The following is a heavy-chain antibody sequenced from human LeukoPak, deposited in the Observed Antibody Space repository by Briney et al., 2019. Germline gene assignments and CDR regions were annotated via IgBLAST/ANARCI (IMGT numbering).Heavy chain of an antibody. J-gene: IGHJ4*02. CDR1: GFTVSSNY. CDR2: IYSGGST. D-gene: IGHD3-22*01. CDR3: ARETAYYHDSSGRLD. Sequence: GGSLRLSCAASGFTVSSNYMSWVRQAPGKGLEWVSVIYSGGSTYYADSVKGRFTISRDNSKNTLYLQMNSLRAEDTAVYYCARETAYYHDSSGRLDWGQGTLVTVSS. V-gene: IGHV3-53*01.